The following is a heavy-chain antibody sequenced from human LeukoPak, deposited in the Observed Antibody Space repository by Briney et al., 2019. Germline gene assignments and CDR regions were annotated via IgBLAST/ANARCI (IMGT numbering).Heavy chain of an antibody. V-gene: IGHV4-39*01. CDR2: IYYSGST. CDR3: ARVRASSLDAFDI. J-gene: IGHJ3*02. CDR1: GGSISSSSYY. Sequence: SETLSLTCTVSGGSISSSSYYWGWIRQPPGKGLEWIGSIYYSGSTYYNPCLKSRVTISVDTSKNQFSLKLSSVTAADTAVYYCARVRASSLDAFDIWGQGTMVTVSS. D-gene: IGHD6-13*01.